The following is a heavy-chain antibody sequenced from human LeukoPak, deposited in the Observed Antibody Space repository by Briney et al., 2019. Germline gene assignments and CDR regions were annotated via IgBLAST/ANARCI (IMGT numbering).Heavy chain of an antibody. CDR3: ARPDSGSYSYYFDY. J-gene: IGHJ4*02. D-gene: IGHD1-26*01. CDR1: GFTFSSYW. Sequence: GGSLRLSCAASGFTFSSYWMSWVRQAPGKGLEWVANIKQDGSEKYYVDSVKGRFTISRDNAKNSLYLQMNSLRAEDTAVYYCARPDSGSYSYYFDYWGQGTLVTVSS. CDR2: IKQDGSEK. V-gene: IGHV3-7*01.